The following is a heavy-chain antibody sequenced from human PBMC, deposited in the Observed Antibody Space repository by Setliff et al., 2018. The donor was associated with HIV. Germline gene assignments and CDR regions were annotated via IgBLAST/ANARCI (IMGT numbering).Heavy chain of an antibody. CDR1: GFTFTTYA. CDR2: INAANGKT. Sequence: ASVKVSCKASGFTFTTYAVHWVRQAPGQRPEWTGWINAANGKTRYPQRFEARVTITMDTGASTAYMELNSLRSEDSAVYYCARGVIRGVISQGGLDYWGPGTLVTVSS. J-gene: IGHJ4*02. D-gene: IGHD3-10*01. V-gene: IGHV1-3*01. CDR3: ARGVIRGVISQGGLDY.